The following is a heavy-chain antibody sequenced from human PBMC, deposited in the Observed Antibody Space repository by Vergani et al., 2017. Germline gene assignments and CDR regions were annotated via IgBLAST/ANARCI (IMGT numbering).Heavy chain of an antibody. V-gene: IGHV1-2*02. J-gene: IGHJ3*02. CDR1: GYTFTGYY. CDR3: ARPITMVRGAQTLDAFDI. D-gene: IGHD3-10*01. CDR2: INPNSGGT. Sequence: QVQLVQSGAEVKKPGASVKVSCKASGYTFTGYYMHWVRQAPGKGLEWMGWINPNSGGTNYAQKFQGRVTMTRDTSISTAYMELSRLRSDDTAVYYCARPITMVRGAQTLDAFDIWGQGTMVTVSS.